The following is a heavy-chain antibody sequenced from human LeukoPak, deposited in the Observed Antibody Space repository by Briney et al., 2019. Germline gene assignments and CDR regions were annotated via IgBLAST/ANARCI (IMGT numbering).Heavy chain of an antibody. D-gene: IGHD5-12*01. CDR3: ARGPLNSGYTYFDY. CDR1: GGSISSYY. Sequence: SETLSLTCTVSGGSISSYYWSWIRQPPGKGLEWIGYFSYSGSTNYNPSLKSRVTISVDTSKNQFSLKLSSVTAADTAVYHCARGPLNSGYTYFDYWGQGTLVTVSS. J-gene: IGHJ4*02. CDR2: FSYSGST. V-gene: IGHV4-59*01.